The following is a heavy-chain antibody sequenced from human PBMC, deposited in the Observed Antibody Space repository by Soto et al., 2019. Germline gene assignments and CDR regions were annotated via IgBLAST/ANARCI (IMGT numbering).Heavy chain of an antibody. CDR1: GFSLRTRGMR. CDR3: ARTPWDDRVATIFGSNYYGMDV. D-gene: IGHD5-12*01. Sequence: SGPTLLNATQTLTLTCSFSGFSLRTRGMRQSWFRLPPGKALEWLALIDWDDDKYYSTSLKTRLTISKDTSKNQVVLTMTNMDPVDTATYYCARTPWDDRVATIFGSNYYGMDVWGQGT. J-gene: IGHJ6*02. V-gene: IGHV2-70*01. CDR2: IDWDDDK.